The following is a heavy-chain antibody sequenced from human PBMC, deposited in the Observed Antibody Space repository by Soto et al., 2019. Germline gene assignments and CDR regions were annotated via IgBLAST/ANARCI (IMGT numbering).Heavy chain of an antibody. D-gene: IGHD1-26*01. V-gene: IGHV4-39*01. CDR2: IYYSGST. Sequence: SETLSLTCTVSGGSISSSSYYWGWIRQPPGKGLEWIGSIYYSGSTYYNPSLKSRVTISVDTSKNQFSLQMSSITAADTAVYYCARGVLLAPDVWGQGTTVTVSS. J-gene: IGHJ6*02. CDR3: ARGVLLAPDV. CDR1: GGSISSSSYY.